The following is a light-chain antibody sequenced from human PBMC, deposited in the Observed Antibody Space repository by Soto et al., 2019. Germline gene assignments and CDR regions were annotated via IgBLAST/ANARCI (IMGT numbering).Light chain of an antibody. V-gene: IGLV2-8*01. CDR1: SSDVGAYNY. J-gene: IGLJ3*02. Sequence: QSALTQPPSASGSPGQSVTISCTGTSSDVGAYNYVSWYQQHPGKAPKLLIYDVTKRPSGVPDRFSGSKSGNTASLTVSGLQAEDEADYYCQSYDSSLSGWVFGGGTKVTVL. CDR2: DVT. CDR3: QSYDSSLSGWV.